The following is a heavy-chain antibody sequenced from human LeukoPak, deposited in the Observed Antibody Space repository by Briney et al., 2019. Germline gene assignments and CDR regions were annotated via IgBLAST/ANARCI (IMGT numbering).Heavy chain of an antibody. Sequence: ASVKVSCKASGYTFTGYYIHWVRRAPGQGLEWMGWINPNSGGTNYAQKFQGRVTMTRDTSISTAYMELSGLRSDDTAVYYCAREPYDSGSFRTDYYYMDVWGKGTTVTISS. V-gene: IGHV1-2*02. CDR3: AREPYDSGSFRTDYYYMDV. CDR2: INPNSGGT. J-gene: IGHJ6*03. CDR1: GYTFTGYY. D-gene: IGHD3-10*01.